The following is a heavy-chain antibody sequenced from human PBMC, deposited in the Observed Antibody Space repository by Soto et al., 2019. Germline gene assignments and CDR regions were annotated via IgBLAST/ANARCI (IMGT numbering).Heavy chain of an antibody. J-gene: IGHJ4*02. V-gene: IGHV3-30-3*01. CDR1: GFTFSSYA. D-gene: IGHD1-26*01. CDR3: ARDGPYPGSGGVDY. Sequence: GGSLRLSCAASGFTFSSYAMHWVRQAPGKGLEWVAVISYDGSNKYYADSVKGRFTISRDNSKNTLYLQMNSLRAEDTAVYCCARDGPYPGSGGVDYWGQGTLVTVSS. CDR2: ISYDGSNK.